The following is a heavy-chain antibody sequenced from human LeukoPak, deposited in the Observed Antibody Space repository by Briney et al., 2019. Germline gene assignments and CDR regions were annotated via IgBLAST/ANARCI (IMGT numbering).Heavy chain of an antibody. CDR1: GFTFNRNA. J-gene: IGHJ4*02. V-gene: IGHV3-23*01. Sequence: GGSLRLSCAASGFTFNRNAISWVRQAPGKGLEWVSTIGGSGDKTFYADSVKGRFTISRDNSKNMLHLQMSSLTGEDTALNYCGGRGDASGGWGDQDYWGQGALVTVSS. D-gene: IGHD6-19*01. CDR3: GGRGDASGGWGDQDY. CDR2: IGGSGDKT.